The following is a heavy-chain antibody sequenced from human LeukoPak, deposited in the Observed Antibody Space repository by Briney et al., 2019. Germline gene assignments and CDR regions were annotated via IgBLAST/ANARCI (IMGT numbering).Heavy chain of an antibody. CDR2: IEDGGHT. D-gene: IGHD4-17*01. V-gene: IGHV3-23*01. CDR1: GLTFNNFA. CDR3: AKDFLRDTPKTTLFDD. Sequence: GGSLRLSCAVSGLTFNNFAMSWVRQAPGKGLEWVSCIEDGGHTYYADSVEGRFTISRDNSKNTLYLQLSSLRAEDTAIYYCAKDFLRDTPKTTLFDDWGQGTLVTVSP. J-gene: IGHJ4*02.